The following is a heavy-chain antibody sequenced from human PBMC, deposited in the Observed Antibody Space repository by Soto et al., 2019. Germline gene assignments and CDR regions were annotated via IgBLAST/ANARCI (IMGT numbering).Heavy chain of an antibody. Sequence: GGSLRLSCAASGFTFSSYGMHWVRQAPGKGLEWVAVIWYDGSNKYYADSVKGRFTISRDNSKNTLYLQMNSLRAEDTAVYYCARDYYDSSGYYYYGMDVWGQGTTVTVSS. CDR2: IWYDGSNK. V-gene: IGHV3-33*01. J-gene: IGHJ6*02. D-gene: IGHD3-22*01. CDR1: GFTFSSYG. CDR3: ARDYYDSSGYYYYGMDV.